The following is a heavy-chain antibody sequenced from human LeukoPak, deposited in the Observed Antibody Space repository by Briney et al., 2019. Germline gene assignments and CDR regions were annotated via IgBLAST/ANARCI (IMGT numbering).Heavy chain of an antibody. D-gene: IGHD3-9*01. V-gene: IGHV4-39*07. Sequence: ASETLSLTCTVSGASISSSNYYWGWIRQPPGKGLEWIGSIYYSGTTYYNPSLKSRVTISVDTSKNQFSLKLSSVTAADTAVYYCARVVYYDILTGPKYYYYYMDVWGKGTTVTVSS. CDR2: IYYSGTT. J-gene: IGHJ6*03. CDR3: ARVVYYDILTGPKYYYYYMDV. CDR1: GASISSSNYY.